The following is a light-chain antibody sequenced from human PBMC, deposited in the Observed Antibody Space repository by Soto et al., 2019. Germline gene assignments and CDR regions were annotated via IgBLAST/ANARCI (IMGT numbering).Light chain of an antibody. V-gene: IGKV3-20*01. CDR3: QQYGSSPFA. CDR2: GAS. CDR1: QSVSSSS. J-gene: IGKJ3*01. Sequence: MVLTQSPGTLSLSPGERATLSCRASQSVSSSSLAWYQQKPGQAPTHLIYGASSRATGIPDRLSGSGSGTAFTLTISRLEPEDFAVYYCQQYGSSPFAFGPGTKVDIK.